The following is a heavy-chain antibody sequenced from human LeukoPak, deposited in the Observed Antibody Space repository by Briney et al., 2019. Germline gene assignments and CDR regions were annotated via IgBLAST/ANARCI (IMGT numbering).Heavy chain of an antibody. V-gene: IGHV3-7*04. CDR2: INQNGSLA. Sequence: GGSLRLSCVASGFSFGGHWMTWARQAPGKGLEWVATINQNGSLAYYVDSVEGRFTISRDNAMKSLFLQMNSLRGEDVGVYYCARVDWIGVLFDCWGQGTPVTVSS. J-gene: IGHJ5*01. CDR3: ARVDWIGVLFDC. D-gene: IGHD1-1*01. CDR1: GFSFGGHW.